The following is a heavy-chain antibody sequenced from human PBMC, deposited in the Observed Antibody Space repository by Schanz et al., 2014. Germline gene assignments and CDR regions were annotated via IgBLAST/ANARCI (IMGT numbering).Heavy chain of an antibody. CDR2: INSDGTTT. V-gene: IGHV3-74*03. J-gene: IGHJ4*02. CDR1: GFTFSTYW. Sequence: EVQLVESGGGLVQPGGSLRLSCAASGFTFSTYWMHWVRQAPGKGLVWVSHINSDGTTTTYADSVKGRFTISRDNAESPLYRQMDRLRVEDECVYYRGMGGYYLHQWGQGTLVTVSS. D-gene: IGHD6-19*01. CDR3: GMGGYYLHQ.